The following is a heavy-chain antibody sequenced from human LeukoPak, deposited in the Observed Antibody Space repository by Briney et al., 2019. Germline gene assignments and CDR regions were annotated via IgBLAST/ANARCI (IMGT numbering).Heavy chain of an antibody. J-gene: IGHJ3*02. Sequence: GGSLRLSCAASGFTFSSYWMHWVRQAPGKGLVWVSRINSDGSSTSYADSVKGRFTISSDNAKNTLYLQMNSLRAEDTAVYYCARVQWELLRGDAFDIWGQGTMVTVSS. D-gene: IGHD1-26*01. V-gene: IGHV3-74*01. CDR3: ARVQWELLRGDAFDI. CDR1: GFTFSSYW. CDR2: INSDGSST.